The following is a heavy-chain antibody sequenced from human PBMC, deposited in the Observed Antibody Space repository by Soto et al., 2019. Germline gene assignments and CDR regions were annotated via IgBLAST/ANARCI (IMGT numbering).Heavy chain of an antibody. CDR2: ISAYNGNT. J-gene: IGHJ6*03. V-gene: IGHV1-18*01. CDR1: GYTFTSYG. CDR3: ARDGSACSGGSCYSYYYYYMDV. D-gene: IGHD2-15*01. Sequence: ASVKVSCKASGYTFTSYGISWVRQAPGQGLEWMGWISAYNGNTNYAQKLQGRVTMTTDTSTGTAYMELRSLRSDDTAVYYCARDGSACSGGSCYSYYYYYMDVWGKGTTVTVSS.